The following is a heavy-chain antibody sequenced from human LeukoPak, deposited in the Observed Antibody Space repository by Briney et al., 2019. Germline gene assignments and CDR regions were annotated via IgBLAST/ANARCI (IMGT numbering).Heavy chain of an antibody. J-gene: IGHJ6*02. CDR1: GGSISSYY. Sequence: SETLSLTCTVSGGSISSYYWSWIRQPPGKGLEWIGYIYYSGSTNYNPSLKSRVTISVDTSKNQFSLKLSSVTAADTAVYYCARHGPSPGYYYYYGMDVWGQGTTVTVSS. D-gene: IGHD2-2*01. CDR3: ARHGPSPGYYYYYGMDV. V-gene: IGHV4-59*08. CDR2: IYYSGST.